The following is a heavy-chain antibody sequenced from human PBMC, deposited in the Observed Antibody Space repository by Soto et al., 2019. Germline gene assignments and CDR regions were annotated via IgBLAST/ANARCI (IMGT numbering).Heavy chain of an antibody. J-gene: IGHJ4*02. Sequence: QVQLQESGPGLVKPSQTLSLTCTVSGDSISSGGYFWNWIRQHPGKGLEWIGLLYYTGSTFYNPFLRSRVTFSVDTSKNHFSLTLTSVTAADSAVYFCARLSSSSAFDFWGQGALVTVSS. CDR1: GDSISSGGYF. V-gene: IGHV4-31*03. D-gene: IGHD6-6*01. CDR2: LYYTGST. CDR3: ARLSSSSAFDF.